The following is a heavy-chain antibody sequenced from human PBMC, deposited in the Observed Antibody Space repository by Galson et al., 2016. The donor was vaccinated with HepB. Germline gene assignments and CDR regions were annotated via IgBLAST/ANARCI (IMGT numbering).Heavy chain of an antibody. CDR2: IYYSGST. CDR1: GGSISSGGYY. D-gene: IGHD3-10*01. CDR3: ARGVANYYGSGSPFDY. V-gene: IGHV4-31*03. Sequence: TLSLTCTVSGGSISSGGYYWSWIRQHPGKGLEWIGYIYYSGSTYYNPSLKSRVTISVDMSKNQFSLKLSSVTAADTAVYYCARGVANYYGSGSPFDYWGQGTLVTVSS. J-gene: IGHJ4*02.